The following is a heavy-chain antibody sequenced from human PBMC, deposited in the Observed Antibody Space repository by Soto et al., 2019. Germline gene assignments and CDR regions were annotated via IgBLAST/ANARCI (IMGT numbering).Heavy chain of an antibody. CDR3: ARGPVVTPFVDY. J-gene: IGHJ4*02. Sequence: SETLSLTFTVSGGSVTSGNYFWNWIRQPPGKGLEWIGHIYYSGSTNYNPSLKSRVSISVDASKNQFSLKLSSVTAADTAIYYCARGPVVTPFVDYWGQGILVTVSS. V-gene: IGHV4-61*01. D-gene: IGHD2-21*02. CDR1: GGSVTSGNYF. CDR2: IYYSGST.